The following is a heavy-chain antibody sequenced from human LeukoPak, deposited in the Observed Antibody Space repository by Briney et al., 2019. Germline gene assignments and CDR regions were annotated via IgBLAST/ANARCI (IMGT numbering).Heavy chain of an antibody. CDR3: ARQGRVDIVATIEGGYFDY. Sequence: KPSETLSLTCTVSGGSISSSSYYWGWIRQPPGKGLEWIGSIYYSGSTYYNPSLKSRVTISVDTSKNQFSLKLSSVTAADTAVYYCARQGRVDIVATIEGGYFDYWGQGTLVTVSS. CDR1: GGSISSSSYY. V-gene: IGHV4-39*01. CDR2: IYYSGST. J-gene: IGHJ4*02. D-gene: IGHD5-12*01.